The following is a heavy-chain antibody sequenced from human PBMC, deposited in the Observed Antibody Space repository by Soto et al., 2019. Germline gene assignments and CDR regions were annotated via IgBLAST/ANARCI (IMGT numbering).Heavy chain of an antibody. J-gene: IGHJ4*02. V-gene: IGHV1-69*08. CDR3: ARDSGSCSGGSCQIEGPIDY. D-gene: IGHD2-15*01. CDR1: GGTFSSYT. CDR2: IIPILGIP. Sequence: QVQLVQSGAEVKKPGSSVKVSCKASGGTFSSYTISWVRQAPGQGLEWMGRIIPILGIPTYAQKFQGRVTISADKSPSTADMELSSLRSEDTAVYYCARDSGSCSGGSCQIEGPIDYWGQGTLVTVSS.